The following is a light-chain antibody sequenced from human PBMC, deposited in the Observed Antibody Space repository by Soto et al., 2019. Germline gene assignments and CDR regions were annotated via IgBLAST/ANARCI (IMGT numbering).Light chain of an antibody. CDR2: GAS. CDR3: QQYNNWPPIT. Sequence: EVVMPQSPATLSASPGEGVTLSCRASQGIGDTLAWYQQKPGQAPRLLIFGASTRATGIPARFSGSGSVAEFTLTLRSLQSEDFAVYYCQQYNNWPPITFGQGTRLEI. V-gene: IGKV3-15*01. CDR1: QGIGDT. J-gene: IGKJ5*01.